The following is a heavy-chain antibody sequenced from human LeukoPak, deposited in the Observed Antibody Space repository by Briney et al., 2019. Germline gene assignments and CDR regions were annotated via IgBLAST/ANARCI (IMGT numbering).Heavy chain of an antibody. CDR1: GGTFSSYA. V-gene: IGHV1-18*01. Sequence: GASVKVSCKASGGTFSSYAISWVRQAPGQGLEWMGWISAYNGDTNYAQKFQGRVTMTTDTSTTTAYMELRSLTSDDTAVYYCGRDLGELPYYWGQGTLVTVSS. CDR2: ISAYNGDT. CDR3: GRDLGELPYY. J-gene: IGHJ4*02. D-gene: IGHD3-10*01.